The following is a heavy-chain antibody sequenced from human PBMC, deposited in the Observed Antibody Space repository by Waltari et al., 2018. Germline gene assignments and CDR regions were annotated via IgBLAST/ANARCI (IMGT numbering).Heavy chain of an antibody. Sequence: QVQLVQSGAEVKKPGSSVKVSCKASGGTFSSYAISWVRQAPGQGLEWMGGIIPIFGTANYAQKFQGRVTITTDESTSTAYMELSSLRSEDTAVYYCARGGHYYDSSGYYSQGWFDPWGQGTLVTVSS. J-gene: IGHJ5*02. CDR1: GGTFSSYA. V-gene: IGHV1-69*05. CDR3: ARGGHYYDSSGYYSQGWFDP. D-gene: IGHD3-22*01. CDR2: IIPIFGTA.